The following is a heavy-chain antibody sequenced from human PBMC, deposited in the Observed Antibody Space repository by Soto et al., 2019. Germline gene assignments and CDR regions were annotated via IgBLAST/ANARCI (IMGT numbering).Heavy chain of an antibody. D-gene: IGHD6-19*01. CDR1: GFTFSSYW. V-gene: IGHV3-7*05. Sequence: GGSLRLSCAASGFTFSSYWMSWVRQAPGKGLEWVANIKQDGSEKYYVDSVKGRFTISRDNAKNSLYLQMNSLRAEDTAVYYCARESPQWLEGGAFDIWGQGTMVTVSS. J-gene: IGHJ3*02. CDR2: IKQDGSEK. CDR3: ARESPQWLEGGAFDI.